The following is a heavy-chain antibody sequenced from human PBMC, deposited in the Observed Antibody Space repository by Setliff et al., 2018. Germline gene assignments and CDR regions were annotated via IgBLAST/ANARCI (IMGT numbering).Heavy chain of an antibody. V-gene: IGHV4-31*03. CDR2: IYYSGSTS. D-gene: IGHD6-19*01. J-gene: IGHJ4*02. Sequence: PSETLSLTCTVSGGSISSGGYYWSWIRQHPGKGLEWIGYIYYSGSTSYSNPSLKSRVTISVDTSKNQFSLKLSSVTAADTAVYYCARGRAGHSGHWGQGTLVTVSS. CDR1: GGSISSGGYY. CDR3: ARGRAGHSGH.